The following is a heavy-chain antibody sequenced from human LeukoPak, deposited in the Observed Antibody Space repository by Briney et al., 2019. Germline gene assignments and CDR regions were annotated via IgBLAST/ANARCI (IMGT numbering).Heavy chain of an antibody. V-gene: IGHV4-30-2*01. CDR2: IFHNGDT. CDR1: GGSFSWGGSY. D-gene: IGHD1-7*01. Sequence: PSQTLSLTCTISGGSFSWGGSYWSWIRQPPGKGLEWLGYIFHNGDTYYNSSLKSRVSLSVDKANKKFSLRLTSVTAADTAVYFCARDSRLASRTGTFDSWGQGTLVIVSS. J-gene: IGHJ4*02. CDR3: ARDSRLASRTGTFDS.